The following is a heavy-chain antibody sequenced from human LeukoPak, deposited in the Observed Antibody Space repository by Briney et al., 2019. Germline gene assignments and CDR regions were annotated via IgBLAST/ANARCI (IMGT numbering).Heavy chain of an antibody. V-gene: IGHV3-23*01. D-gene: IGHD3-9*01. CDR2: ISGSGGST. J-gene: IGHJ6*03. CDR3: ARHYDRYYYYMDV. CDR1: GFTFSTYA. Sequence: GGSLRLSCAASGFTFSTYAMTWVRQAAGKGLEWVSAISGSGGSTYYADSVQGRFTISRDNSKNTLYLQMNSLRAEDTAVYYCARHYDRYYYYMDVWGKGTTVTVSS.